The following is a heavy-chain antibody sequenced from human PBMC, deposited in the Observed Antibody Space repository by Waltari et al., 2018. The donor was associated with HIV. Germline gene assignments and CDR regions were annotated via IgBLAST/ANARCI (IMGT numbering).Heavy chain of an antibody. CDR2: IYTAGRT. J-gene: IGHJ4*02. CDR3: AKSYGDYFDY. CDR1: GFTASSNY. Sequence: EVQLVESGGGLIQTGGSLRLSCAASGFTASSNYMSWVRQAPGKGLECVSVIYTAGRTSYADSVKGRFTISRDTSNNTLHLQMNSLRAEDTAIYYCAKSYGDYFDYWGQGTLVTVSS. D-gene: IGHD4-17*01. V-gene: IGHV3-53*01.